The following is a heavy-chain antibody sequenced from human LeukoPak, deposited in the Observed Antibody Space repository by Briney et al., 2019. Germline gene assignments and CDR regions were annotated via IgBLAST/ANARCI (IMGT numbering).Heavy chain of an antibody. D-gene: IGHD3-16*01. Sequence: GSLRLSCAASGFTFSSYSMNWVRQAPGKGLEWVSSISSSSSYIYYADSVKGRFTISRDNAKNSLYLQVNSLRAEDTAVYYCARDQSYVYYYYGMDVWGQGTTVTVSS. CDR1: GFTFSSYS. CDR2: ISSSSSYI. CDR3: ARDQSYVYYYYGMDV. V-gene: IGHV3-21*01. J-gene: IGHJ6*02.